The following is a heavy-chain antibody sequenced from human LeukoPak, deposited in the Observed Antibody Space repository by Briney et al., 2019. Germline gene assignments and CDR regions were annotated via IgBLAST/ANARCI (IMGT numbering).Heavy chain of an antibody. J-gene: IGHJ5*02. CDR1: GFTFSSYG. V-gene: IGHV3-33*01. CDR2: IWYDGSNK. Sequence: GGSLRLSCAASGFTFSSYGMHWVRQAPGKGLEWVAVIWYDGSNKYYADSVKGRFTISRNNSKNTLYLQMNSLRAEDTAVYYCARDASLVGGWFDPWGQGTLVTVSS. CDR3: ARDASLVGGWFDP.